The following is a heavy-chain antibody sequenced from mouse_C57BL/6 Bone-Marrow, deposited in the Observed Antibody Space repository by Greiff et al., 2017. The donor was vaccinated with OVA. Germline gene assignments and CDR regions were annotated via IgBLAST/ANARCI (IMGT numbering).Heavy chain of an antibody. J-gene: IGHJ2*01. V-gene: IGHV1-59*01. CDR2: IDPSDSYT. Sequence: QVQLKESGAELVRPGTSVKLSCKASGYTFTSYWMHWVKQRPGQGLEWIGVIDPSDSYTNYNQKFKGKATLTVDTSSSTAYMQLSSLTSEDSAVYYCAREDDYWGQGTTLTVSS. CDR3: AREDDY. CDR1: GYTFTSYW.